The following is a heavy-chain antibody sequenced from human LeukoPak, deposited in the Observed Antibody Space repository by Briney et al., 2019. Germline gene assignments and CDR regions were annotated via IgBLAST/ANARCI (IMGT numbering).Heavy chain of an antibody. J-gene: IGHJ4*02. CDR2: FDPEDGET. V-gene: IGHV1-24*01. CDR1: GYTLTELS. D-gene: IGHD3-22*01. Sequence: ASVKVPCAVSGYTLTELSMHWVRQAPGKGLEWMGGFDPEDGETIYAQTFQGRVTMTEDTSTDTAYMELSSLRSEDTAVYYCATARGTYYYDSSGYYSDYWGQGTLVTVSS. CDR3: ATARGTYYYDSSGYYSDY.